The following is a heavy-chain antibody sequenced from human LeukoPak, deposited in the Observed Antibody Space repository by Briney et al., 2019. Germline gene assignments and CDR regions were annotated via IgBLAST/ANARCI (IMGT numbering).Heavy chain of an antibody. Sequence: PSETLSLTCTVSGGSISSSSYYWSWIRQPAGKGLEWIGRIYTSGSTNYNPSLKSRVTMSVDTSKNQFSLKLSSVTAADTAVYYCARVKYSYGYRQFGYYMDVWGKGTTVTVSS. CDR3: ARVKYSYGYRQFGYYMDV. D-gene: IGHD5-18*01. V-gene: IGHV4-61*02. J-gene: IGHJ6*03. CDR2: IYTSGST. CDR1: GGSISSSSYY.